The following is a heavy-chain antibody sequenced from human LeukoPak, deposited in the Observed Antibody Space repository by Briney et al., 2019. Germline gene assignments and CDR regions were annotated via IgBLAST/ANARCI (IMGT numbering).Heavy chain of an antibody. D-gene: IGHD1-26*01. Sequence: SETLSLTCTVSGDSISNYYWSWIRQPAGKGLEWIGRIYTSGSTNYDPSLKSRVTMSVDRSKNQFSLKLSSVTAADTAVYYCARLNPDSGNTVDYWGQGTLVTVSS. V-gene: IGHV4-4*07. CDR1: GDSISNYY. J-gene: IGHJ4*02. CDR3: ARLNPDSGNTVDY. CDR2: IYTSGST.